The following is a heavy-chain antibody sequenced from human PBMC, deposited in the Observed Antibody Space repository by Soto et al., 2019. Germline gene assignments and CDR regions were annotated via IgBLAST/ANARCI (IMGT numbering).Heavy chain of an antibody. V-gene: IGHV3-23*01. CDR2: ISGPSYSS. Sequence: GGSLRLSCVGSGFNFAGYALAWVRQPPGKGLEWVTSISGPSYSSLTADYLRGRFTVYRDNTKDTLFSHKKNRRAENTAFYYGANTPMATGGTECFDFWGQGTLVTVSS. CDR1: GFNFAGYA. J-gene: IGHJ4*03. D-gene: IGHD1-7*01. CDR3: ANTPMATGGTECFDF.